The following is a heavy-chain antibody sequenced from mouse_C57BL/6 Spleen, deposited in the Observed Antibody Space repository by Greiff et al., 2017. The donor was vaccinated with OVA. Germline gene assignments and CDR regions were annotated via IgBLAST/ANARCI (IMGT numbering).Heavy chain of an antibody. D-gene: IGHD1-1*01. CDR3: ASGSSHWYFDV. CDR2: IDPSDSET. CDR1: GYTFTSYW. J-gene: IGHJ1*03. V-gene: IGHV1-52*01. Sequence: QVQLQQPGAELVRPGSSVKLSCKASGYTFTSYWMHWVKQRPIQGLEWIGNIDPSDSETHYNQKFKDKATLTVDKSSSTPYMQLSSLTSEDSAVYYCASGSSHWYFDVWGTGTTVTVSS.